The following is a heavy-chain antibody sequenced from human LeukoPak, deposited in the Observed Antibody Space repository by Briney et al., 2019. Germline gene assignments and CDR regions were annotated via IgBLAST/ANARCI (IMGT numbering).Heavy chain of an antibody. CDR1: GFTFSSYS. Sequence: GGSLRLSCAASGFTFSSYSMNWVRQAPGKGLEWVSYITSGSTTIHYADSVKGRFTISRDNAKNSLYLQMNSLKDEDTAVYYCARLAGLAFDYWGQGTLVTVSS. CDR2: ITSGSTTI. D-gene: IGHD2-21*01. CDR3: ARLAGLAFDY. J-gene: IGHJ4*02. V-gene: IGHV3-48*02.